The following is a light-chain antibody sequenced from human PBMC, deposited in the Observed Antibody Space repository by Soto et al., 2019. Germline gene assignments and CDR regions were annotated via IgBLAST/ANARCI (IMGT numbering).Light chain of an antibody. CDR3: SSFTSSSTWV. CDR2: EVI. Sequence: QSVLTQPASVSGSPGQSITNSCTGTSSDVGGYDYVSWFQQHPGRAPKLLIYEVINRPSGVSIRFSGSKSGNTASLTISGLQAEDEADFYCSSFTSSSTWVFGGGTKLTVL. V-gene: IGLV2-14*01. CDR1: SSDVGGYDY. J-gene: IGLJ3*02.